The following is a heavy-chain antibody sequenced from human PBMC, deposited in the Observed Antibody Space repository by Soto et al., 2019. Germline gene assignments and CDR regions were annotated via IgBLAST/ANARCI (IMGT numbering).Heavy chain of an antibody. J-gene: IGHJ6*02. Sequence: SETLSLTCTVSGGSISSGGHYWSWIRQHPGKGLEWVGYIYHSGTTYYNPSLKSRVTISVDTSKNQFSLKLSSVTAADTAVYYCARATLEYSSSLVGYYYYYGMDVWGQGTTVTVSS. CDR3: ARATLEYSSSLVGYYYYYGMDV. D-gene: IGHD6-6*01. V-gene: IGHV4-31*03. CDR1: GGSISSGGHY. CDR2: IYHSGTT.